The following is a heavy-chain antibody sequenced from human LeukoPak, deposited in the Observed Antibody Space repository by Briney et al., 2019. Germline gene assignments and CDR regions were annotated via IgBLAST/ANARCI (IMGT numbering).Heavy chain of an antibody. Sequence: GGSLRLSCAASGFTFSSYWMTWVRQAPGKGLEWVANIKQAGTEKYYVDSVKGRFTISRDNAKNSLLLQMNSLRAEDTAVYFCARGQYFSTTYYFDYWGQGTLVTVSS. D-gene: IGHD2/OR15-2a*01. CDR1: GFTFSSYW. V-gene: IGHV3-7*03. J-gene: IGHJ4*02. CDR3: ARGQYFSTTYYFDY. CDR2: IKQAGTEK.